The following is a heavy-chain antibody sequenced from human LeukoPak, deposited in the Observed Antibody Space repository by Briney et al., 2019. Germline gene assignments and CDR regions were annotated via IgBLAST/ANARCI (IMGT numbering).Heavy chain of an antibody. CDR2: ISSSSSYI. J-gene: IGHJ4*02. D-gene: IGHD6-13*01. V-gene: IGHV3-21*01. Sequence: GGSLRLSCAASGFTLSSYSMNWVRQAPGKGLEWVSSISSSSSYIYYANSVKGRFTISRDNAKNSLYLQMNSLRAEDTAVYYCARDQGRSSSYDYWGQGTLVTVSS. CDR3: ARDQGRSSSYDY. CDR1: GFTLSSYS.